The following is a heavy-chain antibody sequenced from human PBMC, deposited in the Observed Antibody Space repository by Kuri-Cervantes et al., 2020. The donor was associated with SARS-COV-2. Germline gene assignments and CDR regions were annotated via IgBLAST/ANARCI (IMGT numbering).Heavy chain of an antibody. V-gene: IGHV1-18*04. CDR3: ATKGSIAALDYYFDY. CDR2: ISAYNGNT. CDR1: GYTFTSYG. D-gene: IGHD6-6*01. Sequence: ASVKVSCKASGYTFTSYGISWVRQAPGQGLEWMGWISAYNGNTNYAQKLQGRVTMTTDTSTSTAYMELSSLRSEDTAVYYCATKGSIAALDYYFDYWGQGTLVTVSS. J-gene: IGHJ4*02.